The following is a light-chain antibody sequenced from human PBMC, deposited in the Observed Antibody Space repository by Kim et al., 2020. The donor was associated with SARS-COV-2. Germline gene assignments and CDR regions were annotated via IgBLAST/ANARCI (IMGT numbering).Light chain of an antibody. V-gene: IGKV2-28*01. CDR1: QSLLHSNGYNF. J-gene: IGKJ2*03. CDR3: MQARQTPHS. Sequence: EAAAITGRSSQSLLHSNGYNFLDWYQQKPGQSPQLLIDLGSNRGAGVPDRCSGSGSGTDFTLKISRVEAEDVGVYYCMQARQTPHSFGQGTKLEI. CDR2: LGS.